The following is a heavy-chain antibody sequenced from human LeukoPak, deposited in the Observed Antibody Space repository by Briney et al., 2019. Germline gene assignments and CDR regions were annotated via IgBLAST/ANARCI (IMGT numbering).Heavy chain of an antibody. D-gene: IGHD7-27*01. J-gene: IGHJ5*02. CDR2: IIPIFGAA. Sequence: GSSVKVSCQASRGTFSSYAISWVRQAPGQGLEWMGGIIPIFGAANYAQKFQGRVTITTDESTSTAYMELSSLRAEDTAVYYCARDQGRAWDWFDPWGQGTLVTVSS. V-gene: IGHV1-69*05. CDR1: RGTFSSYA. CDR3: ARDQGRAWDWFDP.